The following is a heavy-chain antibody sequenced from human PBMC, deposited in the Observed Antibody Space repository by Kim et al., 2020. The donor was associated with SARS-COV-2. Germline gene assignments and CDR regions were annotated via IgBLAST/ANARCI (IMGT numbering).Heavy chain of an antibody. V-gene: IGHV3-64D*06. Sequence: GGSLRLSCSASGFTFTDTAMHWVRQAPGKGLEYVSGINDNGGTTHYSDSAKGRFIISRDDSKNTVFLQMSSLRAEDTAVYPCVKDLFGRYSFEYFGQGIL. CDR2: INDNGGTT. CDR1: GFTFTDTA. D-gene: IGHD3-16*01. J-gene: IGHJ4*02. CDR3: VKDLFGRYSFEY.